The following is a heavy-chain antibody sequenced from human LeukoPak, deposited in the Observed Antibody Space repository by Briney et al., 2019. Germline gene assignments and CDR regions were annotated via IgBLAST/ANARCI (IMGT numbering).Heavy chain of an antibody. D-gene: IGHD6-6*01. CDR1: GGSISSGSYY. CDR2: IYTSGST. CDR3: ARDLRIAARPGWFDP. Sequence: SETLSLTCTVSGGSISSGSYYWRWLRQPAGTGLEWIGRIYTSGSTNYNPSLKSRVTISVDTSKNQFSLKLSSVTAADTAVYYCARDLRIAARPGWFDPWGQGTLVTVSS. V-gene: IGHV4-61*02. J-gene: IGHJ5*02.